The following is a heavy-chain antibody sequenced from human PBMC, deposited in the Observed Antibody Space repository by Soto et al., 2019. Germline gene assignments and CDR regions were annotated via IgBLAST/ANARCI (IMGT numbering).Heavy chain of an antibody. V-gene: IGHV1-69*13. D-gene: IGHD2-2*01. J-gene: IGHJ6*02. Sequence: GASVKVSCKASGGTFSSYAISWVRQAPGQGLEWMGGIIPIFGTANYAQKFQGRVTITADESTSTAYMELSSLRSEDTAVYYCARGNCSSTSCWGYYYGMDVWGQGTTVTVSS. CDR3: ARGNCSSTSCWGYYYGMDV. CDR2: IIPIFGTA. CDR1: GGTFSSYA.